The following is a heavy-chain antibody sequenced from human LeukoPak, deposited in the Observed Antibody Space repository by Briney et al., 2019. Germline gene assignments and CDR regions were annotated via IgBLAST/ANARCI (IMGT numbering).Heavy chain of an antibody. J-gene: IGHJ6*03. CDR1: GGSISSSGYY. Sequence: SETLSLTCTVSGGSISSSGYYWGWVRQPPGKGLEWIVSIYYSGSTYYNPSLKSRVTISVDTSKNQFSLKLSSVTAADTAVYYCARQGGSNSPYYYYYMDVWGKGTSVTVPS. CDR3: ARQGGSNSPYYYYYMDV. CDR2: IYYSGST. D-gene: IGHD2-21*01. V-gene: IGHV4-39*01.